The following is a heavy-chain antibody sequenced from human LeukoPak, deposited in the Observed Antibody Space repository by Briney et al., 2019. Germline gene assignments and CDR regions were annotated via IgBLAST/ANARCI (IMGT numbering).Heavy chain of an antibody. CDR2: IYGGGDT. D-gene: IGHD5-12*01. CDR3: ARASGYSGYDPFDY. CDR1: GFTVSSNF. Sequence: GGSLRLSCAASGFTVSSNFMSWVRQAPGKGLEWVSVIYGGGDTYYADSVKGRFTISRDNSKNTLYLQMNTLRAEDTAVYYCARASGYSGYDPFDYWGQGTLVTVSS. J-gene: IGHJ4*02. V-gene: IGHV3-53*01.